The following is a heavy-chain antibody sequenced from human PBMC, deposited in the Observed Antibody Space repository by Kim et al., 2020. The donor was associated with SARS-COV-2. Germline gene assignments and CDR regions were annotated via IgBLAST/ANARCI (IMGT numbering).Heavy chain of an antibody. V-gene: IGHV3-23*01. CDR3: AKVKPTKGY. J-gene: IGHJ4*02. Sequence: GSTYYADSVKGRFTISRDNSKSTLYLQMNSLRAEDTAVYYCAKVKPTKGYWGQGTRVTVSS. D-gene: IGHD2-8*01. CDR2: GST.